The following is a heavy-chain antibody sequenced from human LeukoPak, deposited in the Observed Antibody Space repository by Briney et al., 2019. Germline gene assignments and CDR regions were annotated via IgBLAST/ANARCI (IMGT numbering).Heavy chain of an antibody. CDR2: VYYSGST. CDR3: ARDFGGDAFDI. Sequence: SETLSLTCTVSGGSIRSYYWSWIRQPPGKGLEWIGYVYYSGSTTYNPSLQSRLTISVDTSKNQFSLELSSVTAADTAVYYCARDFGGDAFDIWGQGTMVTVSS. J-gene: IGHJ3*02. D-gene: IGHD3-3*01. CDR1: GGSIRSYY. V-gene: IGHV4-59*01.